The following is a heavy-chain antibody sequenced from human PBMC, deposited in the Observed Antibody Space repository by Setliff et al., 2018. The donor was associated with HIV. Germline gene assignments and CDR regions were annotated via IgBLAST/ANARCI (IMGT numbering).Heavy chain of an antibody. D-gene: IGHD3-16*01. CDR2: ISAYNDNT. CDR1: GYTFSSYG. CDR3: ARDLGINPQGWFDS. J-gene: IGHJ5*01. Sequence: ASVKVSCKASGYTFSSYGVSWVRQAPGQGLEWMGWISAYNDNTNYAQKLQGRVTMTTDTSTSTAYTELRSLRSDDTAVYYCARDLGINPQGWFDSWGQGTLVTVSS. V-gene: IGHV1-18*01.